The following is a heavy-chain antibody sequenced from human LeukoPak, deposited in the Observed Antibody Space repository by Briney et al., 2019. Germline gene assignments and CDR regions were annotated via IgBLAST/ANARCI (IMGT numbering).Heavy chain of an antibody. J-gene: IGHJ4*02. CDR3: ARDLCHTGYDLYDY. Sequence: AGGSLRLSCAVSGINFRGYWMAWVRQAPGKGLEWVANMKQDGSEKYYVDSVKGRFTISRDNAKNSLYLQMNSLRVEDTAVYYCARDLCHTGYDLYDYWGQGTLVSVSS. V-gene: IGHV3-7*01. CDR1: GINFRGYW. D-gene: IGHD5-12*01. CDR2: MKQDGSEK.